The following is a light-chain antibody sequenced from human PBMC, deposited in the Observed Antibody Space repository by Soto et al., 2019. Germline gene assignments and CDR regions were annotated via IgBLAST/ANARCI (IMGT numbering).Light chain of an antibody. V-gene: IGKV3-20*01. Sequence: EIVLTQSPGSLSLSPGERATLYCRASQSVDSSFFAWYQQKPGQAPRLLIYGASNRATGIPDRFSGRGSGTDFTLTITGLEPEDFAVYYCQQYVSSVTFGQGTKVEIK. CDR3: QQYVSSVT. CDR1: QSVDSSF. CDR2: GAS. J-gene: IGKJ1*01.